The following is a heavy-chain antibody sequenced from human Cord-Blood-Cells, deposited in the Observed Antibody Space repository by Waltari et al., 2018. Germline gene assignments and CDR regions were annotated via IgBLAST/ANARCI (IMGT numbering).Heavy chain of an antibody. J-gene: IGHJ2*01. D-gene: IGHD2-2*02. Sequence: QVQLQQSGPGLVKPSQTLSLTCAISGDRVSSNRAAWNWIMQSPSSGLEWLGRTYYRSKWYNDDAVSVKSRITINPDTSKNQFSLQLNSVTPEDTAVYYCARDHCSSTSCYNYWYFDLWGRGTLVTVSS. CDR1: GDRVSSNRAA. V-gene: IGHV6-1*01. CDR2: TYYRSKWYN. CDR3: ARDHCSSTSCYNYWYFDL.